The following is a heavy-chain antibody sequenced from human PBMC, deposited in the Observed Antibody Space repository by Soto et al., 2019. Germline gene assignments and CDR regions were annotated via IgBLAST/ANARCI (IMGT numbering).Heavy chain of an antibody. D-gene: IGHD2-8*01. V-gene: IGHV1-2*02. CDR3: ARAGYCTNGVCYNGMDV. Sequence: ASVKVSFKASGYTFTGYYMHWVRQAPGQGLEWMGWINPNSGGTNYAQKFQGRVTMTRDTSISTAYMEMSRLRSDDPAAYYCARAGYCTNGVCYNGMDVWGQGTTVIVS. CDR2: INPNSGGT. CDR1: GYTFTGYY. J-gene: IGHJ6*02.